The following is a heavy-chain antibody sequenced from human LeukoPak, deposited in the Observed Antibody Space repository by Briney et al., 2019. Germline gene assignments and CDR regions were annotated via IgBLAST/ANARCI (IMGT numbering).Heavy chain of an antibody. CDR1: GGSISSGDYY. CDR2: IFYSGNT. V-gene: IGHV4-30-4*01. J-gene: IGHJ4*02. CDR3: ARVRRASSGYPFDY. D-gene: IGHD3-22*01. Sequence: PSETLSLACTVSGGSISSGDYYWSWIRQPPGKGLEWIGYIFYSGNTYYNPSLKSRVTISLDTSKNQFSLKLSSVTAADTAVYYCARVRRASSGYPFDYWGQGTLVTVSS.